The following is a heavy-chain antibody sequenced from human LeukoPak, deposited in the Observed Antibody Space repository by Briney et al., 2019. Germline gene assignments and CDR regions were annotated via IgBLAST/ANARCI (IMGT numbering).Heavy chain of an antibody. CDR1: GGSITSSSYY. V-gene: IGHV4-39*01. CDR3: ARRQRINNTDSWSGYPKSGFDY. D-gene: IGHD3-3*01. J-gene: IGHJ4*02. Sequence: PSETLSLTCTVSGGSITSSSYYWGWIRQPPGKGLEWIGSIYYSGSTYYNPSLKSRVTISVDTSKNQFSLKLSSVSAADRAVYYCARRQRINNTDSWSGYPKSGFDYWAREPWSPSPQ. CDR2: IYYSGST.